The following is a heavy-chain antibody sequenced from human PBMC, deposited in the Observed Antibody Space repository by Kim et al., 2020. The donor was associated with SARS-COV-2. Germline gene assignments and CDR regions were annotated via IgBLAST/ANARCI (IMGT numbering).Heavy chain of an antibody. V-gene: IGHV3-15*01. D-gene: IGHD6-25*01. CDR2: IKTKTDGGTT. Sequence: GGSLRLSCAASGFTFGNASMSWVRQAPGKGLEWVGRIKTKTDGGTTDYAAPGKGTFTISRYNSKNTLHLQMNNLKIEDTAGYYCAMTYRSGWGQGTTVTVFS. J-gene: IGHJ6*02. CDR3: AMTYRSG. CDR1: GFTFGNAS.